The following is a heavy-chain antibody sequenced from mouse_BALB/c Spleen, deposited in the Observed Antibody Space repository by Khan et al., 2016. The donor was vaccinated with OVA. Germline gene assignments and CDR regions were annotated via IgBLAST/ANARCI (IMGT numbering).Heavy chain of an antibody. D-gene: IGHD1-1*01. CDR2: INPNNGYT. Sequence: EVQLQQSGPELVKPGASVKIPCKASGYTFTDYNMDWVKLSPGKSLEWIGDINPNNGYTISNQKFKGKATLTVDYSSSSAYMGLRSRTSEDTAVYYCARGSDGRRGAWCAYWGQGTLVTVSA. CDR1: GYTFTDYN. CDR3: ARGSDGRRGAWCAY. V-gene: IGHV1-18*01. J-gene: IGHJ3*01.